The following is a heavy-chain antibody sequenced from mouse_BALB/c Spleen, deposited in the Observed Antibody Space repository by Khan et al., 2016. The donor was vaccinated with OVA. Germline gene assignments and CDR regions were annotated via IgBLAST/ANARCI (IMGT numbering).Heavy chain of an antibody. D-gene: IGHD1-2*01. V-gene: IGHV3-2*02. J-gene: IGHJ2*01. Sequence: SGPGLVKPSQSLSLTCTVTGYSITSGYGWNWIRQFPGNKLEWMGYISYSGSTNYNPSLKSRISITRDTSKNQFFLQLNSVTTEDTATYYCVRTARIKYWGQGTTLTVSS. CDR1: GYSITSGYG. CDR2: ISYSGST. CDR3: VRTARIKY.